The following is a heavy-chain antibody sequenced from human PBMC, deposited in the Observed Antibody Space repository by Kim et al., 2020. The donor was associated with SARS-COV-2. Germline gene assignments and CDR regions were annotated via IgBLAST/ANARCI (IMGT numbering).Heavy chain of an antibody. D-gene: IGHD3-10*01. V-gene: IGHV4-34*01. CDR3: ARGSGPGLWFGESTRTRNWFDP. J-gene: IGHJ5*02. Sequence: SETLSLTCAVYGGSFSGYYWSWIRQPPGKGLEWIGEINHSGSTNYNPSLKSRVTISVDTSKNQFSLKLSSVTAADTAVYYCARGSGPGLWFGESTRTRNWFDPWGQGTLVTVSS. CDR1: GGSFSGYY. CDR2: INHSGST.